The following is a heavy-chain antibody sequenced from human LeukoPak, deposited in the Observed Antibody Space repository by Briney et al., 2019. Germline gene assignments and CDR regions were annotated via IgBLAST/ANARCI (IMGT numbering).Heavy chain of an antibody. J-gene: IGHJ4*02. Sequence: GGSLRLSCAASGFTFSSYSMNWVRQAPGKGLEWVSSISSSSSYIYYADSVKGRFTISRDNSKNTLYLQMNSLRAEDTAVYYCAREHYYDSSGYYPVFDYWGQGTLVTVSS. CDR3: AREHYYDSSGYYPVFDY. V-gene: IGHV3-21*01. CDR2: ISSSSSYI. D-gene: IGHD3-22*01. CDR1: GFTFSSYS.